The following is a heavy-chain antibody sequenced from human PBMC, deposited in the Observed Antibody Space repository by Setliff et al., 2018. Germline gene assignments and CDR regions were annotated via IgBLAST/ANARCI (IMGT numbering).Heavy chain of an antibody. CDR3: ASVPYSSGWYAYWYFDL. V-gene: IGHV4-59*11. CDR2: IYYSGST. J-gene: IGHJ2*01. Sequence: TSETLSLTCTVSGGSISSHYWSWIRQPPGKGLEWIGSIYYSGSTNYNPSLKSRFTISVDTSKNQFSLKLSSVTAADTAVYYCASVPYSSGWYAYWYFDLWGRGTLVTVSS. D-gene: IGHD6-19*01. CDR1: GGSISSHY.